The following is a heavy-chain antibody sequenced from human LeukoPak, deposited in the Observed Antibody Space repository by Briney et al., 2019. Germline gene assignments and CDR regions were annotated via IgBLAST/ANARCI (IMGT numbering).Heavy chain of an antibody. V-gene: IGHV3-23*01. CDR1: GFTFSRYA. Sequence: GGSLRLSCAASGFTFSRYAMSWVRQALGKGLEWVSAINNSGGSTYYADSVKGRFTISRDNSKNILYLQMNSLRVEDTAVYYCAKGSAASRPYYFDYWGQGTLVTVSS. J-gene: IGHJ4*02. CDR2: INNSGGST. D-gene: IGHD6-25*01. CDR3: AKGSAASRPYYFDY.